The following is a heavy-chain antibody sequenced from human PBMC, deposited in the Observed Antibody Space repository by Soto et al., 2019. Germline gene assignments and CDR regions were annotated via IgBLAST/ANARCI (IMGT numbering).Heavy chain of an antibody. J-gene: IGHJ5*02. CDR2: IYYSGST. Sequence: QVQLQESGPGLVKPSQTLSLTCTVSGGSISSGGYSWSWIRQHPGKGLEWIGYIYYSGSTYYNPSLKSRVTISVDTSKNQFSLKLSSVTAADTAGYYCARDRYSSAAWFDPWGQGTLVTVSS. CDR3: ARDRYSSAAWFDP. D-gene: IGHD5-18*01. V-gene: IGHV4-31*03. CDR1: GGSISSGGYS.